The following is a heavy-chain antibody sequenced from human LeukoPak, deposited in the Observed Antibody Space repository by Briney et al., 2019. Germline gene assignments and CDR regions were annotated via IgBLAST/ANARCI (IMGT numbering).Heavy chain of an antibody. CDR1: GYTFTSYD. CDR3: ARSISGAYGMDV. Sequence: GASVKVSSKASGYTFTSYDINWVRQATGQGLEWMGWMNPNSGNTGYAQKFQGRVTMTRNTSISTAYMELSSLRSEDTAVYYCARSISGAYGMDVWGQGTTVTVSS. V-gene: IGHV1-8*01. D-gene: IGHD3-10*01. J-gene: IGHJ6*02. CDR2: MNPNSGNT.